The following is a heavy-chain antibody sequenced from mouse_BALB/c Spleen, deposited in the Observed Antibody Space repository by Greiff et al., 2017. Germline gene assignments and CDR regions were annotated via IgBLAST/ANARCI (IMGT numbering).Heavy chain of an antibody. CDR1: GFNIKDTY. V-gene: IGHV14-3*02. D-gene: IGHD2-10*02. Sequence: DVQLQESGAELVKPGASVKLSCTASGFNIKDTYMHWVKQRPEQGLEWIGRIDPANGNTKYDPKFQGKATITADTSSNTAYLQLSSLTSEDTAVYYCARVGYGNYAMDYWGQGTSVTVSS. J-gene: IGHJ4*01. CDR3: ARVGYGNYAMDY. CDR2: IDPANGNT.